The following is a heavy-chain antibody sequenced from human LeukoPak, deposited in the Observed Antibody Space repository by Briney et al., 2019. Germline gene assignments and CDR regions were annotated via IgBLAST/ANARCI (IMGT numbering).Heavy chain of an antibody. J-gene: IGHJ3*02. V-gene: IGHV1-2*02. D-gene: IGHD6-13*01. Sequence: ASVKVSCKASGYTFTGYYMHWVRQAPGQGLEWMGWINPNSGGTNYAQKFQGRVTMTRATSISTAYMELSRLRSDDTAVYYCARVVAAARYGGAFDIWGQGTMVTVSS. CDR1: GYTFTGYY. CDR3: ARVVAAARYGGAFDI. CDR2: INPNSGGT.